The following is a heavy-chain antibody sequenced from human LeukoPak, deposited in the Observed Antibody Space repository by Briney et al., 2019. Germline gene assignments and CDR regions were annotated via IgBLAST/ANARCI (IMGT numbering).Heavy chain of an antibody. Sequence: EGSLRLSCAASGFTFSSYWMHWVRQAPGKGLVWVSRINSDGSTTNYADSVKGRFTISRDNAKNTLYLQMNSLRAEDTAVYYCARGGYSYGRDIDYWGQGTLVTVSS. CDR3: ARGGYSYGRDIDY. CDR2: INSDGSTT. J-gene: IGHJ4*02. V-gene: IGHV3-74*01. D-gene: IGHD5-18*01. CDR1: GFTFSSYW.